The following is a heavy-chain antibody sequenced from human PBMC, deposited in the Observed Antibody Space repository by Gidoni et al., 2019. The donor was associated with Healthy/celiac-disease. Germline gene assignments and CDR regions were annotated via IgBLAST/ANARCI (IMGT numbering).Heavy chain of an antibody. CDR3: ARGAAADNWFDP. D-gene: IGHD6-13*01. CDR2: IYYSGST. V-gene: IGHV4-59*01. Sequence: QVQLQESGPGLVKPSETLSLTCTVSGGSISSYYWSWIRQPPGKGLEWIGYIYYSGSTNYNPSLKSRVTISVDTSKNQFSLKLSSVTAADTAVYYCARGAAADNWFDPWSQGTLVTVSS. CDR1: GGSISSYY. J-gene: IGHJ5*02.